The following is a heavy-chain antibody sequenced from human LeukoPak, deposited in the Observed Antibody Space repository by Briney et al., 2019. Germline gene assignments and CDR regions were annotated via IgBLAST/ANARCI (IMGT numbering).Heavy chain of an antibody. CDR2: ISSSSSTI. D-gene: IGHD2-15*01. CDR1: GFTVSSYS. CDR3: ARAGGPCSGGSCYPPYYYGMDV. J-gene: IGHJ6*02. V-gene: IGHV3-48*02. Sequence: GGSLRLSCAASGFTVSSYSMNWVRQAPGKGLGGVSYISSSSSTIYYAASVKDRFTITRDNAKNSLYLQMTSLRDEDTAVYYCARAGGPCSGGSCYPPYYYGMDVWGQGTTVTVSS.